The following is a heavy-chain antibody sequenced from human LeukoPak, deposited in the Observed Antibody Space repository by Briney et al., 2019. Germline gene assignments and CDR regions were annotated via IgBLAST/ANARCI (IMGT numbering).Heavy chain of an antibody. CDR1: GFTFSGSG. Sequence: GGSLRLSCAASGFTFSGSGMHWVRQAPGKGLEWVAFIRYHGSDKYYADSVKGRFTISRDNSKNTLYLQMNSLRAEDTSVYYCARSPTSWYFDYWGQGTLVAVSS. CDR3: ARSPTSWYFDY. D-gene: IGHD2-2*01. V-gene: IGHV3-30*02. J-gene: IGHJ4*02. CDR2: IRYHGSDK.